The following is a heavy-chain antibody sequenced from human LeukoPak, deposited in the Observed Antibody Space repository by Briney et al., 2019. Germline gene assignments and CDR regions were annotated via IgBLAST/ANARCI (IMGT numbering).Heavy chain of an antibody. J-gene: IGHJ5*02. CDR1: GFTFSSYW. CDR2: IKQDGSEK. CDR3: ARVGPINWFDP. V-gene: IGHV3-7*01. Sequence: GGSLRLSCAASGFTFSSYWMSWVRQAPGKGLEWVANIKQDGSEKYYVDSVKGRFTISRGNAKNSLYLQMNSLRAEDTAVYYCARVGPINWFDPWGQGTLVTVSS.